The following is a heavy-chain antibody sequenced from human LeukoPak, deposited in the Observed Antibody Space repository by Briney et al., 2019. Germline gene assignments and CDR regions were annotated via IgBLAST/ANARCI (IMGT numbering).Heavy chain of an antibody. CDR1: GGSISSYY. CDR2: IFYNGST. Sequence: SETLSLTCTVSGGSISSYYWSWIRQSPGKGLEWIGYIFYNGSTNHNPSLKSRVTVSLDTSKNQFSLKLSSATAADTAVYYCAREALAGYFDYWGQGTLVTVSS. J-gene: IGHJ4*02. CDR3: AREALAGYFDY. D-gene: IGHD6-19*01. V-gene: IGHV4-59*01.